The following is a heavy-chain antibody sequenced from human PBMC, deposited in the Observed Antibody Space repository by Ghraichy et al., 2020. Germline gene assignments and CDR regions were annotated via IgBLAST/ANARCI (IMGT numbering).Heavy chain of an antibody. V-gene: IGHV3-23*01. CDR1: GFTFSSYA. D-gene: IGHD4-11*01. CDR2: ISGSGGST. Sequence: GGSLRLSCAASGFTFSSYAMSWVRQAPGKGLEWISAISGSGGSTYYADSVKGRFTISRDNSKNTLYLQMNSLRAEDTAVYYCAKGTDVTTVTTFDYWGQGTLVTVSS. J-gene: IGHJ4*02. CDR3: AKGTDVTTVTTFDY.